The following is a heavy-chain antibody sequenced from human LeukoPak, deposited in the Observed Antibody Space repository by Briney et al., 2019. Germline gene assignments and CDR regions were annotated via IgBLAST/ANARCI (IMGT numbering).Heavy chain of an antibody. CDR3: AEDLYRIAARPGYFDY. V-gene: IGHV3-30*02. D-gene: IGHD6-6*01. CDR2: IRYDGSNK. Sequence: GGSLRLSCAASGFTFSSYGMHWVRQAPGKGLEWVAFIRYDGSNKYYADSVKGRFTISRDNSKNTLYLQMNSLRAEDTAVYYCAEDLYRIAARPGYFDYWGQGTLVTVSS. CDR1: GFTFSSYG. J-gene: IGHJ4*02.